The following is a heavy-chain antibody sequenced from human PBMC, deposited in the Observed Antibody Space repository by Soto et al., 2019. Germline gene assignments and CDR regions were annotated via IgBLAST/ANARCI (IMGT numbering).Heavy chain of an antibody. D-gene: IGHD2-15*01. CDR3: ARGYCSGGSCSMNYYYYYGMDV. CDR2: IIPIFGTA. CDR1: GGTFSSYA. Sequence: SVKVSCKASGGTFSSYAISWVRQAPGQGLEWMGGIIPIFGTANYAQKFQGRVTITADESTSTAYMELSSLRSEDTAVYYCARGYCSGGSCSMNYYYYYGMDVWG. J-gene: IGHJ6*02. V-gene: IGHV1-69*13.